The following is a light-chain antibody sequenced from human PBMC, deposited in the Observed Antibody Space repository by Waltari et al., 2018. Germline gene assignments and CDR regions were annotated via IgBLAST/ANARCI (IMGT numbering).Light chain of an antibody. CDR2: RAS. CDR3: QQYSSYNS. V-gene: IGKV1-5*03. Sequence: DIQMTQSPSTLSASVGDRVTITCRASQSISSWLAWYQQKPGKAPNLLISRASSFGSGVPSRFSGSGSGTEFSLTISSLQPDDFATYYCQQYSSYNSFGQGTKLEI. CDR1: QSISSW. J-gene: IGKJ2*03.